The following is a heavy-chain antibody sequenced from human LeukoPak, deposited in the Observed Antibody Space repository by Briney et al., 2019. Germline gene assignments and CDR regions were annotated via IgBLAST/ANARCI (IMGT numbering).Heavy chain of an antibody. J-gene: IGHJ6*02. V-gene: IGHV1-69*04. CDR1: GGTFSSYA. CDR3: ARAVREYSYGYV. Sequence: SVKVSCKASGGTFSSYAISWVRQAAGQGLEWMGRIIPILGIANYAQKFQGRVTITADKPTSTAYMELSSLRSEDTAVYYCARAVREYSYGYVWGQGTTVTVSS. D-gene: IGHD5-18*01. CDR2: IIPILGIA.